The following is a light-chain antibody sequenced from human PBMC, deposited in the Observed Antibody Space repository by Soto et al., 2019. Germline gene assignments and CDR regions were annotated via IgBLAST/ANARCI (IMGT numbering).Light chain of an antibody. Sequence: DIQITQSPSSLSASVGDRVTITCRASQSISSYLNWYQQKPGKAPKILIYAASSLQSGVPSRFRGSGSGTECTLPISRLQPDDFEAYYCQQYNTYSQTFGQGTKVDIK. CDR1: QSISSY. V-gene: IGKV1-39*01. J-gene: IGKJ1*01. CDR3: QQYNTYSQT. CDR2: AAS.